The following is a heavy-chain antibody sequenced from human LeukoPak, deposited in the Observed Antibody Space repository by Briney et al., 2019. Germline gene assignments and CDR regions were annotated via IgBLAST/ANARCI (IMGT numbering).Heavy chain of an antibody. CDR2: INHSGST. V-gene: IGHV4-34*01. CDR3: ARGYYDFWSGYLFDY. CDR1: GGSFSGYY. D-gene: IGHD3-3*01. Sequence: PSETLSLTCAVYGGSFSGYYWSWIRQPPGKGLEWIGEINHSGSTNYNPSLKSRVTISVDTSKNQFSLKLSSVTAADTAVYYCARGYYDFWSGYLFDYWGQGTLVTVSS. J-gene: IGHJ4*02.